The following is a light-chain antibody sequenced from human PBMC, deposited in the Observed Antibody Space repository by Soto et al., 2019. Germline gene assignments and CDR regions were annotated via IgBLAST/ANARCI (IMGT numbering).Light chain of an antibody. CDR3: QQYQNLWT. J-gene: IGKJ1*01. CDR2: KAS. Sequence: IQMTQSTSTLSASVGDRVTITCRASQTISSWLAWYQQKPGKAPKLLIYKASTLKSGVPARFSGSGSGTEFTLTISSLQSEDFAIYYCQQYQNLWTFGQGTKVAIK. V-gene: IGKV1-5*03. CDR1: QTISSW.